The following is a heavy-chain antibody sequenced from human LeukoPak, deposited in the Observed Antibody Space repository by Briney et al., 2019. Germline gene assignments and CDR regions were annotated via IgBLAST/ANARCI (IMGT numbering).Heavy chain of an antibody. CDR2: IRYDGSIE. J-gene: IGHJ4*02. CDR3: AKEPLDCTNGVCYTGGFDN. CDR1: GFTFSSYG. Sequence: GGSLRLSCAASGFTFSSYGMHWVRQAPGKGLEWVAFIRYDGSIEYYADSVKGRFTISRDNSKNTLYLQMKSLRVEDTAIYYCAKEPLDCTNGVCYTGGFDNWGQGTLVTISS. D-gene: IGHD2-8*01. V-gene: IGHV3-30*02.